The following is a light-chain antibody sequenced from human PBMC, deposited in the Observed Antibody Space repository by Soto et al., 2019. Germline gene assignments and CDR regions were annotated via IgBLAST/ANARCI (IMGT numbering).Light chain of an antibody. CDR1: QDISNY. J-gene: IGKJ4*01. CDR3: QQSDSLPLT. CDR2: ASS. V-gene: IGKV1-33*01. Sequence: DIQMTQSPSSLSASVGDRVTITCQASQDISNYLSWYQQRPGKAPKLLIYASSNLETGVPSRFKGGRSGTHFTFTISSRQPENIATDYGQQSDSLPLTFGGGTKVDIK.